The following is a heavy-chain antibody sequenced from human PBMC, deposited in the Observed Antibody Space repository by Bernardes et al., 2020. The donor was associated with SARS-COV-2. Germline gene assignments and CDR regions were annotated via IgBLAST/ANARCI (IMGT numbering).Heavy chain of an antibody. D-gene: IGHD5-18*01. CDR1: GGTFSSYA. V-gene: IGHV1-69*13. J-gene: IGHJ4*02. Sequence: SVKVSCMASGGTFSSYAISWVRQAPGQGLEWMGGIIPIFGTANYAQKFQGRVTITADESTSTAYMELSSLRSEDTAVYYCARIKERIQLWAPFDYWGQGTLVTVSS. CDR3: ARIKERIQLWAPFDY. CDR2: IIPIFGTA.